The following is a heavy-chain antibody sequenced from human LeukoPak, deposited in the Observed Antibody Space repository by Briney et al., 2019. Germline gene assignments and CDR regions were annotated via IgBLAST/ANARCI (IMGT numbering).Heavy chain of an antibody. CDR2: IRQDGDTK. J-gene: IGHJ4*02. V-gene: IGHV3-7*03. CDR1: GFIFSSNS. D-gene: IGHD6-13*01. CDR3: ARSLPYGTTWYGRSDF. Sequence: GGSLRLSCAVSGFIFSSNSMNWVRQAPGKGLEWVANIRQDGDTKYYVDSVKGRFTISRDNAMNSLYLQMNSLRAEDTAIYYCARSLPYGTTWYGRSDFWGQGTLVTVSS.